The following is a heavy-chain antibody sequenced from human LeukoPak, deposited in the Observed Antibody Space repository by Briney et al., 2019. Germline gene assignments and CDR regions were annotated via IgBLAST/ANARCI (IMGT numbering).Heavy chain of an antibody. V-gene: IGHV1-18*01. Sequence: ASVKVSCKASGYTFTSYGINWVRQAPGQGLEWMGWISAYNGNTNYAQKLQGRVTMTTDTSTSTAYMELRSLRSDDTAVYYCARDRWNIVVVPAAMALDAFDIWGQGTMVTVSS. CDR3: ARDRWNIVVVPAAMALDAFDI. D-gene: IGHD2-2*01. CDR2: ISAYNGNT. CDR1: GYTFTSYG. J-gene: IGHJ3*02.